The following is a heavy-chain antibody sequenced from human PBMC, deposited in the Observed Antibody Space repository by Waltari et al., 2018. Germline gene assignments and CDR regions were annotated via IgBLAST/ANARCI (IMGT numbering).Heavy chain of an antibody. V-gene: IGHV4-34*01. J-gene: IGHJ5*02. CDR3: ARTWGNSPPLGWLDP. CDR1: GGPLIDYS. D-gene: IGHD7-27*01. CDR2: ISHSDVP. Sequence: QAQLHQWGAGLLKPSETLSLTCAVSGGPLIDYSWSWIRQPPGKGLEWLGEISHSDVPHYNPSLRSRVTMSVDTIKKRFSLKLTSVTAADTAVYFCARTWGNSPPLGWLDPWGQGTRVTISS.